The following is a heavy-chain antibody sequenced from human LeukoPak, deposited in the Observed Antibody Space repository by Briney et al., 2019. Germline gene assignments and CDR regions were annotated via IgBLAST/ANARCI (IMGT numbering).Heavy chain of an antibody. Sequence: SETLSLTCAVYGGSFSGYYWSWIRQPPGKGLEWIGEINHSGSTYYNPSLKSRVTISVDTSKNQFSLKLSSVTAADTAVYYCARGRNYYDSSGYYRSRIMDYWGQGTLVTVSS. CDR2: INHSGST. D-gene: IGHD3-22*01. CDR3: ARGRNYYDSSGYYRSRIMDY. V-gene: IGHV4-34*01. J-gene: IGHJ4*02. CDR1: GGSFSGYY.